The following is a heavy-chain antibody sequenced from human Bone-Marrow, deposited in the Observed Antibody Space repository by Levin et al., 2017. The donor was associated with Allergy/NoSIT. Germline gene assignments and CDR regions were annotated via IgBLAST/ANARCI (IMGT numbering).Heavy chain of an antibody. Sequence: QAGGSLRLSCAASGFTFSSYWMSWVRQAPGKGLEWVANIKDDGSDKYYVDSVKGRFTISRDNAKNSLYLQMNSLRAEDTAVYYCAREPRGFSYGHWGQGTLVTVSS. J-gene: IGHJ4*02. D-gene: IGHD5-18*01. CDR3: AREPRGFSYGH. CDR1: GFTFSSYW. CDR2: IKDDGSDK. V-gene: IGHV3-7*01.